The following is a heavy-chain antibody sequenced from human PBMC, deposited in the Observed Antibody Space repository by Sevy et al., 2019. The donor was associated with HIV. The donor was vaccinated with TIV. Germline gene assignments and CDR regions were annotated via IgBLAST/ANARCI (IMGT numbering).Heavy chain of an antibody. CDR3: ARYCSSTSCYAPPFDY. J-gene: IGHJ4*02. CDR2: INPKSGGT. Sequence: ASVKVSCKASGYTFTDYYMHWVRQVPGQGLEWMGRINPKSGGTNYAQTFQGRVTMTRDTSISTAYMELSRLRSDDTAVYYCARYCSSTSCYAPPFDYWGQGTLVTVSS. V-gene: IGHV1-2*06. D-gene: IGHD2-2*01. CDR1: GYTFTDYY.